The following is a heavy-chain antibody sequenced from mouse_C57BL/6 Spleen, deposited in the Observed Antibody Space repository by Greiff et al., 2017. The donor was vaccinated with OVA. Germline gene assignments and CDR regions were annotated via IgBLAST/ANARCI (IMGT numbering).Heavy chain of an antibody. Sequence: VQLVESGAELVRPGTSVKMSCKASGYTFTNYWIGWAKQRPGHGLEWIGDIYPGGGYPNYNEKFKGKATLTADKSSSTAYMQFSSLTSEDSAIYYCARGDGLYAMDYWGQGTSVTVSS. V-gene: IGHV1-63*01. CDR3: ARGDGLYAMDY. D-gene: IGHD2-3*01. CDR2: IYPGGGYP. CDR1: GYTFTNYW. J-gene: IGHJ4*01.